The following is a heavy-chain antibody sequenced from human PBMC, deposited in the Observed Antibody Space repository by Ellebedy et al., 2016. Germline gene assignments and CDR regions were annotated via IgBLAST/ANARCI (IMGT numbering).Heavy chain of an antibody. Sequence: ASVKVSCXASGFTLTSYYFHWVRQAPGQGLEWMGIIIPSSGMTSYAQKLQGRVTMTRDTSTSTVYMELSSLRSEDTAVYYCVRGIVVGARGAGDWGQGTLVTVSS. V-gene: IGHV1-46*04. J-gene: IGHJ4*02. CDR3: VRGIVVGARGAGD. D-gene: IGHD1-26*01. CDR1: GFTLTSYY. CDR2: IIPSSGMT.